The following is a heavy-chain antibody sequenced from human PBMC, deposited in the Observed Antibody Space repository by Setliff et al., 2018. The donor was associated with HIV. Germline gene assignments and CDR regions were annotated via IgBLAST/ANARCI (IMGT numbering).Heavy chain of an antibody. CDR1: GGSISSSSYY. J-gene: IGHJ4*02. D-gene: IGHD3-22*01. Sequence: SETLSLTCSVSGGSISSSSYYWGWIRQPPGKGLEWIGEINHSGSTNYNPSLKSRVTISVDTSKNQFSLKLTSVTAADTAVYYCARDPKHSSSGDLEYWSQGTLVTVSS. CDR2: INHSGST. V-gene: IGHV4-39*07. CDR3: ARDPKHSSSGDLEY.